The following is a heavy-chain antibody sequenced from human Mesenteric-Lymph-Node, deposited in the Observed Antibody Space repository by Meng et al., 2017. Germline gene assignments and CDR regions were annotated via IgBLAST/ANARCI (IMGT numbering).Heavy chain of an antibody. Sequence: QVSLVQSGAEVKKPGASVKVSCKASGYTFTGYYMHWVRQAPGQGLEWMGWINPSTGKSTFAQGFTGRFVFSLDTSVNTAYLQISSLKAEDTAVYYCARDPRRSGSYYHPFDFWGQGTLVTVSS. V-gene: IGHV7-4-1*02. J-gene: IGHJ4*02. CDR3: ARDPRRSGSYYHPFDF. CDR2: INPSTGKS. D-gene: IGHD1-26*01. CDR1: GYTFTGYY.